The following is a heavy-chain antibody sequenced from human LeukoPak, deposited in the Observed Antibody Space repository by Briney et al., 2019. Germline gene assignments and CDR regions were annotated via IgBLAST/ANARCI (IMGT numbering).Heavy chain of an antibody. CDR3: AKNRGYDYYSYMDV. J-gene: IGHJ6*03. CDR1: GFTFSSYA. Sequence: GGSLRLSCAASGFTFSSYAMSWVPQAPGKGVEWVSPISGGGGSTYYADSVKGRITISRDSSKNTLFLQMDSLRADDTAVYYCAKNRGYDYYSYMDVWGKGTTVTVSS. CDR2: ISGGGGST. V-gene: IGHV3-23*01. D-gene: IGHD5-12*01.